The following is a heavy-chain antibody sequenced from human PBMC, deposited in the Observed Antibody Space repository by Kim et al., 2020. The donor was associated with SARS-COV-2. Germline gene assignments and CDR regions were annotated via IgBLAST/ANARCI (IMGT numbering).Heavy chain of an antibody. Sequence: SETLSLTCTVSGGSISSSSYYWGWIRQPPGKGLEWIGSIYYSGSTYYNPSLKSRVTISVDTSKNQFSLKLSSVTAADTAVYYCASPLGIAAAGTTDWGQGTLVTVSS. J-gene: IGHJ4*02. CDR3: ASPLGIAAAGTTD. CDR1: GGSISSSSYY. V-gene: IGHV4-39*01. CDR2: IYYSGST. D-gene: IGHD6-13*01.